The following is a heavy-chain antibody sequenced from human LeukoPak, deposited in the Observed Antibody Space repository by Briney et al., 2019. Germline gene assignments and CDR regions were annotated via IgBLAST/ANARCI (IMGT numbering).Heavy chain of an antibody. D-gene: IGHD1-26*01. CDR3: ARGGNYWSRWWFDP. Sequence: SETLSLTCTVSGGSISSGSYYWSWIRQPAGKGLEWIGRIYTSGGTNYNPSLKSRVTMSLDASKNQFSLELNSVTPADTAVYYCARGGNYWSRWWFDPWGRGTLVSVS. CDR2: IYTSGGT. J-gene: IGHJ5*02. V-gene: IGHV4-61*02. CDR1: GGSISSGSYY.